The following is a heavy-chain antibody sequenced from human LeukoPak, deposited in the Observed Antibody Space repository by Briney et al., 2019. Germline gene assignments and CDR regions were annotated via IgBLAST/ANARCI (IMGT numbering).Heavy chain of an antibody. CDR2: IRSKAYGGTT. Sequence: GGSLRLSCTASGFTFGGYAMTWVRQAPGKGLEWVGFIRSKAYGGTTECAASVKGRFTLSRDDSKSIAYLQMNSLKTEDTAVYYCTRAIEGAFDIWGQGTMVTVSS. V-gene: IGHV3-49*04. J-gene: IGHJ3*02. CDR1: GFTFGGYA. CDR3: TRAIEGAFDI.